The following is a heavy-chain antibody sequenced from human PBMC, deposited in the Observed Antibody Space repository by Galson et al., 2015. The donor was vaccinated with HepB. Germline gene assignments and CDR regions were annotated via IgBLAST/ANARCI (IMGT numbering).Heavy chain of an antibody. V-gene: IGHV5-51*01. J-gene: IGHJ3*02. CDR3: ARHDEALDYGDYESAFDI. CDR2: IYPGDSDT. Sequence: QSGAEVKKPGESLMISCKGSGYSFTNYWIGWVRQMPGKGLEWVGIIYPGDSDTRYSPSFQGQVTISADKSINTAYLQWSSLKASDTAMFYCARHDEALDYGDYESAFDIWGRGTMVTVSS. CDR1: GYSFTNYW. D-gene: IGHD4-17*01.